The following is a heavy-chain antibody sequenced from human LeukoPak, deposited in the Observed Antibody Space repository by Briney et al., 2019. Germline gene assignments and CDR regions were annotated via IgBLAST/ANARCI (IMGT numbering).Heavy chain of an antibody. CDR3: ASQRITIFGVPDAFDI. D-gene: IGHD3-3*01. CDR2: IYTSGST. J-gene: IGHJ3*02. Sequence: PSETLSLTCTVSGGSISSYYWSWIRQPAGKGLEWIGRIYTSGSTNYNPSLKSRVTMSVDTSKNQFSLKLSSVTAADTAVYYCASQRITIFGVPDAFDIWGQGTMVTVSS. V-gene: IGHV4-4*07. CDR1: GGSISSYY.